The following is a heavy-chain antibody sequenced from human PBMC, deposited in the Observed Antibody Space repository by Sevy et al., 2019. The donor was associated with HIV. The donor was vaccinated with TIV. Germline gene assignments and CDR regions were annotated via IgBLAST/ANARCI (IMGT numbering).Heavy chain of an antibody. D-gene: IGHD6-13*01. CDR3: ARGGLDSNWFRSFDY. J-gene: IGHJ4*02. CDR2: IYSGGST. Sequence: GGSLRLSCAVSGLTVDSNYMSWVRQAPGKGLEWVSIIYSGGSTYYADSVKGRFTISTDNSKNTLDLQMNSLRAEDTAVYYSARGGLDSNWFRSFDYWGQGTLVTVSS. CDR1: GLTVDSNY. V-gene: IGHV3-53*01.